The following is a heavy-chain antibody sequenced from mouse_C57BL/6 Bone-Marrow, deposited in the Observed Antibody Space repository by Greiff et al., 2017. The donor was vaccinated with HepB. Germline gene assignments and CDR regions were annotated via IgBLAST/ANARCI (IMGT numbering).Heavy chain of an antibody. CDR2: ISYDGSN. Sequence: EVQLQESGPGLVKPSQSLSLTCSVTGYSITSGYYWNWIRQFPGNKLEWMGYISYDGSNNYNPSLKNRISITRDTSKNQFFLKLNSVTTEDTATYYCAREDYYAMDCWGQGTSVTVSS. CDR3: AREDYYAMDC. J-gene: IGHJ4*01. CDR1: GYSITSGYY. V-gene: IGHV3-6*01.